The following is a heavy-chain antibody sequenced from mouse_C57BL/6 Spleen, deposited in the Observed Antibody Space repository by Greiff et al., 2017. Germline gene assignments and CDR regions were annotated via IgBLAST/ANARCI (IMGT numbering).Heavy chain of an antibody. D-gene: IGHD1-1*01. V-gene: IGHV5-9-1*02. J-gene: IGHJ2*01. Sequence: EVQRVESGEGLVKPGGSLKLSCAASGFTFSSYAMSWVRQTPEKRLEWVAYISSGGDYIYYADTVKGRFTISRDNARNTLYLQMSSLKSEDTAMYYCTRDNYGSTSDGPFDYWGQGTTLTVSS. CDR1: GFTFSSYA. CDR3: TRDNYGSTSDGPFDY. CDR2: ISSGGDYI.